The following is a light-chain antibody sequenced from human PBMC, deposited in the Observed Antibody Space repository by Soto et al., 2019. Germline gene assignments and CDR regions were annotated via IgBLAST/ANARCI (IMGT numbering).Light chain of an antibody. CDR2: IND. CDR3: AAWDDSLNAL. Sequence: QSVLTQPPSASGTPGQRITISCSGSSSNIGDNPVNWYQQLPGAAPKLLIYINDQRPSGVPDRFPGSKSGTSASLAISGLQPEDEADYYCAAWDDSLNALFGTGTKVTVL. CDR1: SSNIGDNP. J-gene: IGLJ1*01. V-gene: IGLV1-44*01.